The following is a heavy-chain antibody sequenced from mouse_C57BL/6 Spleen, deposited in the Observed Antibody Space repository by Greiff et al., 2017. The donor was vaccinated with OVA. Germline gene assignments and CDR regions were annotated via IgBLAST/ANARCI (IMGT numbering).Heavy chain of an antibody. CDR3: ARWITTVVAPYFDY. J-gene: IGHJ2*01. Sequence: VQLQQPGAELVRPGTSVKLSCKASGYTFTSYWMHWVKQRPGQGLEWIGVIDPSDSYTNYNQKFKGKATLTVDTSSSTAYMQLSSLTSEDSAVYYCARWITTVVAPYFDYWGQGTTLTVSS. CDR2: IDPSDSYT. CDR1: GYTFTSYW. V-gene: IGHV1-59*01. D-gene: IGHD1-1*01.